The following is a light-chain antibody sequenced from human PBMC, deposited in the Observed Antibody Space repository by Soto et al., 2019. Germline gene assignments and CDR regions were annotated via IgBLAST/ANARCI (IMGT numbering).Light chain of an antibody. Sequence: EIVLTQSPGTLSLSPGQRDTLSCRASQSGRSNYLAWYQQKPGQAPRLLIYNSSTRATGIPDRFSGSASGTDFTLSSSRLEPEDFALYYCQQYRDLPQTFGQGTQVEIK. J-gene: IGKJ1*01. CDR3: QQYRDLPQT. CDR1: QSGRSNY. CDR2: NSS. V-gene: IGKV3-20*01.